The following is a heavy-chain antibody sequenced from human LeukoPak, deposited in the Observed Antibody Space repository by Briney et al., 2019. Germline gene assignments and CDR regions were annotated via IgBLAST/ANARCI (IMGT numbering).Heavy chain of an antibody. Sequence: GGSLRLSCAASGFTFSDHYMDWVRQAPGKGLEWVGRTRNKANSYTTEYAASVKGRFTISRDDSKNSLYLQMNSLKTEDTAVYYCARVSRDSGYDYAFDYWGQGTLVAVSS. CDR1: GFTFSDHY. CDR2: TRNKANSYTT. CDR3: ARVSRDSGYDYAFDY. V-gene: IGHV3-72*01. J-gene: IGHJ4*02. D-gene: IGHD5-12*01.